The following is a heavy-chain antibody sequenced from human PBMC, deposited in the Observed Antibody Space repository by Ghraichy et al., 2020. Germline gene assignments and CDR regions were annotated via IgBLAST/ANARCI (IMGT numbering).Heavy chain of an antibody. Sequence: SQTLSLTCAISGDSVSSTIATWSWIRQSPSRGLEWLGRTYYRSRWYHDYGMSVRSRVTINADTSKNQFSLQLNSVTPEDTAVYYCTRVGLSGPMDVWGRGTTVIVSS. CDR3: TRVGLSGPMDV. CDR1: GDSVSSTIAT. D-gene: IGHD2/OR15-2a*01. V-gene: IGHV6-1*01. J-gene: IGHJ6*02. CDR2: TYYRSRWYH.